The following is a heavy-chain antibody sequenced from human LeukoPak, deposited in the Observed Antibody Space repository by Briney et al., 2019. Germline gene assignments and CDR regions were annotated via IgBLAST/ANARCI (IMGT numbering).Heavy chain of an antibody. V-gene: IGHV3-21*01. Sequence: GGSLRLSCAASGFTFSSYSMNWVRQAPGKGLEWVSSISSSSSYIYYADSVKGRFTISRDNAKNSLYLQMNSLRAEDTAVYYCARGRSRGYSYESDHWGQGTLVTVSS. D-gene: IGHD5-18*01. CDR3: ARGRSRGYSYESDH. CDR1: GFTFSSYS. CDR2: ISSSSSYI. J-gene: IGHJ4*02.